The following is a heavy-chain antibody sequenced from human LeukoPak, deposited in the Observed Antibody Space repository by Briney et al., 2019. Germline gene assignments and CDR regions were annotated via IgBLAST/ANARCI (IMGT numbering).Heavy chain of an antibody. CDR2: IYYSGST. Sequence: SETLSLTCTVSGGSISSSSYYWGWIRQPPGKGLEWIGSIYYSGSTYYNPSLKSRVTISVDTSKNQFSLKLSSVTAADTAVYYCARFYGDYRGAYYYYGMDVWGQGTTVTVSS. V-gene: IGHV4-39*07. D-gene: IGHD4-17*01. J-gene: IGHJ6*02. CDR1: GGSISSSSYY. CDR3: ARFYGDYRGAYYYYGMDV.